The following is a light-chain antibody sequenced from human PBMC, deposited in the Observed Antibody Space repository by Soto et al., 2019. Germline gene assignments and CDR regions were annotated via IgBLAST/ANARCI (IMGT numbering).Light chain of an antibody. CDR1: SSNIGSHS. CDR3: ALWDDSLNGPV. J-gene: IGLJ3*02. V-gene: IGLV1-44*01. CDR2: RSS. Sequence: QSVLTQPPSASGTPGQRITISCSGSSSNIGSHSVNWYQQLPGTAPKLLIYRSSQRPSGVPDRFSGSKSGTSASLAISGLQSGDEADYYCALWDDSLNGPVFGGGTTVTVL.